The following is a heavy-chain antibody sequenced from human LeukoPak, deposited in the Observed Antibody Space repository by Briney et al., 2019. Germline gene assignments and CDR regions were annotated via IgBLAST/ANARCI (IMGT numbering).Heavy chain of an antibody. V-gene: IGHV3-23*01. J-gene: IGHJ4*02. D-gene: IGHD6-19*01. CDR2: ISGSGGST. CDR3: AKAGDSSGWYFDY. Sequence: GGSLRLSCAAPGFTFANYAMNWVRQAPEEGLEWISGISGSGGSTYYADSVKGRFTISRDNSRNTLYLQMNSLRAEDTAIYYCAKAGDSSGWYFDYWGQGTLVTVSS. CDR1: GFTFANYA.